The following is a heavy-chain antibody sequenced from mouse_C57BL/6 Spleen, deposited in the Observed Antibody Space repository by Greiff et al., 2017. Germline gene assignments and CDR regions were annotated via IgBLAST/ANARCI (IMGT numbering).Heavy chain of an antibody. CDR3: ARGDSKRGYAMDY. D-gene: IGHD2-5*01. CDR2: IDPSDSET. J-gene: IGHJ4*01. V-gene: IGHV1-52*01. Sequence: VQLQQPGAELVRPGSSVKLSCKASGYTFTSYWMHWVKQRPIQGLEWIGNIDPSDSETHYNQKFKDKATLTVDKSSSTAYMQLSSLTSEDSAVYYCARGDSKRGYAMDYWGQGTSVTVSS. CDR1: GYTFTSYW.